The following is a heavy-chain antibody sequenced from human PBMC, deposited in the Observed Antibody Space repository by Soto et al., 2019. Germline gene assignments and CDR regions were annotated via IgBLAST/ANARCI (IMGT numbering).Heavy chain of an antibody. CDR3: ATAVGIAPTVADGLDV. Sequence: QVQLVQSGAEVKKTGSSVKVSCKASGGTFSSYGLSWLRQAPGQGPEWIGGFIPILTTPNYAHKVKGRVTIVAGESTTTVYMALSSLKFEDTAVYYCATAVGIAPTVADGLDVWGQGTSVTVSS. V-gene: IGHV1-69*01. J-gene: IGHJ6*02. D-gene: IGHD6-13*01. CDR1: GGTFSSYG. CDR2: FIPILTTP.